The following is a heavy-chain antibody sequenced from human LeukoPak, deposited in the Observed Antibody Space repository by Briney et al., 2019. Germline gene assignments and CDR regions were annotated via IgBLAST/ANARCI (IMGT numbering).Heavy chain of an antibody. CDR1: GFTFSGSA. Sequence: GGSLRLSCAASGFTFSGSAIHWGRLCSGKGLEWVGQIDKKDKGYATATAYAVSVKGRFTISRDDSINTAYLQMKSLKTEDTALYYCTRDSGTYNWFDPWGQGTLVTVSS. V-gene: IGHV3-73*01. CDR3: TRDSGTYNWFDP. CDR2: IDKKDKGYATAT. D-gene: IGHD1-26*01. J-gene: IGHJ5*02.